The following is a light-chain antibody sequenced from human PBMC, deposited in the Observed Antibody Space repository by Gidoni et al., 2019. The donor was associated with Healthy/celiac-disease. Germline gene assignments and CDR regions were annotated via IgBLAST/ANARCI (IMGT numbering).Light chain of an antibody. CDR1: QSISSY. CDR2: AAS. Sequence: DIQMTQSLSSLSASVGDRVTLTCRASQSISSYLNWYQQKPEKAPKLLIYAASSLKSGVPSRISSSGSGKDFTITSSRQQPEDFANYYWQQSYSTGTFGQGTKVEIK. V-gene: IGKV1-39*01. J-gene: IGKJ1*01. CDR3: QQSYSTGT.